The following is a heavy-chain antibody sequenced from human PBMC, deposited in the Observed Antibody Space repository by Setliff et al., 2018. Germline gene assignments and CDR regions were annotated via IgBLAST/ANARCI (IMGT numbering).Heavy chain of an antibody. Sequence: PGESLKISCKGSGFSFTDFWIGWVRQMPGKGLEWMGLIYVGDSDTRYNPSFQGRVTMSADKSINTAYLQWSSLKASDTAIYYCARQKSTGSGNNWFDPWGHGTLVTVSS. J-gene: IGHJ5*02. CDR1: GFSFTDFW. V-gene: IGHV5-51*01. CDR3: ARQKSTGSGNNWFDP. D-gene: IGHD3-10*01. CDR2: IYVGDSDT.